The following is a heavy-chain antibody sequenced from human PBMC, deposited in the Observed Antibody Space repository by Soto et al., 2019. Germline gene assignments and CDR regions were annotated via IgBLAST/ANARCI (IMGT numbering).Heavy chain of an antibody. CDR1: GYTFTSYD. CDR3: AREIHLGELSYDY. D-gene: IGHD3-16*02. J-gene: IGHJ4*02. Sequence: ASLKVSCKASGYTFTSYDINWVRQATGQGLEWMGWMNPNSGNTGYAQKFQGRVTMTRNTSISTAYMELSSLRSEDTAVYYCAREIHLGELSYDYWGQGTLVTVSS. CDR2: MNPNSGNT. V-gene: IGHV1-8*01.